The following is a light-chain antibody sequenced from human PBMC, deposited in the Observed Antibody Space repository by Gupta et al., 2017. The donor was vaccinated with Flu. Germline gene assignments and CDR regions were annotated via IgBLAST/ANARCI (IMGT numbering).Light chain of an antibody. CDR3: GTWDSRLSAAV. CDR1: SSNIGNNY. CDR2: DNN. V-gene: IGLV1-51*01. Sequence: QSVLTQPPSVSAAPGQKVTISCSGSSSNIGNNYVSWYQQLPGTTPKLLIYDNNKRPSGIPDRFSGSKSGTSATLGITGLQTEDEADYYCGTWDSRLSAAVFGGGTQLTVL. J-gene: IGLJ7*01.